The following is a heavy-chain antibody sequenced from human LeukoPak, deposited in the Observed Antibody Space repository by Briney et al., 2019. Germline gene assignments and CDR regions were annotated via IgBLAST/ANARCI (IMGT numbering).Heavy chain of an antibody. CDR1: GFTFSSYN. Sequence: GGSLRLSCAASGFTFSSYNMNWVRQAPGKGLEWVSSISSSSSYIYYADSLKGRFTISRDNAKNSLYLQMNSLRAEDTAVYYCAGDLYYDSRAYYFDYWGQGILVTVSS. CDR3: AGDLYYDSRAYYFDY. J-gene: IGHJ4*02. D-gene: IGHD3-22*01. CDR2: ISSSSSYI. V-gene: IGHV3-21*01.